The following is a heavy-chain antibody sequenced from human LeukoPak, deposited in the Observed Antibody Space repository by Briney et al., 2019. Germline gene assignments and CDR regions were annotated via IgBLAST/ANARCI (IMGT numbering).Heavy chain of an antibody. CDR1: GGSISSGDYY. CDR2: IYYSGST. CDR3: ARGPIVGATQGWFDP. Sequence: SQTLSLTCTVSGGSISSGDYYWRWIRQPPGKGLEWIGYIYYSGSTYYNPSHKSRVTISVATSKNQFSLKLSSVTAADTAVYYCARGPIVGATQGWFDPWGQGTLVTVSS. D-gene: IGHD1-26*01. V-gene: IGHV4-30-4*01. J-gene: IGHJ5*02.